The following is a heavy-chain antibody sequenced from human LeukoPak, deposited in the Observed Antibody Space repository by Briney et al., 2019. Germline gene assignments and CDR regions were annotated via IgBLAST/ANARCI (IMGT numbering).Heavy chain of an antibody. CDR3: ARDPYDFSGGFAYGAFDM. Sequence: GGSLRLSCVASGFTFSSYWMTWVRQAPGKGLEWVANINKDGSAKEDSVKGRLSISRDNAKNSLYLQMNSLRVEDTAVYYCARDPYDFSGGFAYGAFDMWGQGTTVTVSS. J-gene: IGHJ3*02. D-gene: IGHD3/OR15-3a*01. CDR1: GFTFSSYW. V-gene: IGHV3-7*01. CDR2: INKDGSA.